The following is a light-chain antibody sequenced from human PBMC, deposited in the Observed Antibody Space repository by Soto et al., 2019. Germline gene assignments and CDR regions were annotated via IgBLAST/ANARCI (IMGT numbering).Light chain of an antibody. CDR2: EVS. CDR1: SIDVGAYNY. V-gene: IGLV2-14*03. Sequence: QSALTQPASVSGSPGQSITISCTGTSIDVGAYNYVSWYQQHPGKAAKLMIYEVSNRPSGVSNRFSGSKSANTASLTISGLQAGDEADYYCSSYTSSSTWLFGGGTKLIVL. J-gene: IGLJ3*02. CDR3: SSYTSSSTWL.